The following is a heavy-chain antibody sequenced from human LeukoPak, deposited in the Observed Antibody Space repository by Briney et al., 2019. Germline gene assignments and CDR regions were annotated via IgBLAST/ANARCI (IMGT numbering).Heavy chain of an antibody. CDR1: GFTFSSYA. V-gene: IGHV3-23*01. CDR2: IGGSGGST. CDR3: ATSPALYSSSWYGYYYYGMDV. D-gene: IGHD6-13*01. Sequence: PRGSLRLSCAAAGFTFSSYAMSCVRQAPGKGLEWVSAIGGSGGSTYYADSVKGRFTISRDNSKNTLYLQMNSLRAEDTAVYYCATSPALYSSSWYGYYYYGMDVWGQGTTVTVSS. J-gene: IGHJ6*02.